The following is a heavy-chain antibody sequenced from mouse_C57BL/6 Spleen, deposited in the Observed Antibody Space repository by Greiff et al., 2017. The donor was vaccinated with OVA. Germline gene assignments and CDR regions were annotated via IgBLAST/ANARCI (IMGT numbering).Heavy chain of an antibody. J-gene: IGHJ4*01. CDR1: GFTFSSYT. D-gene: IGHD2-4*01. V-gene: IGHV5-9*01. CDR3: ARGSYDYDGYAMDY. CDR2: ISGGGGNT. Sequence: DVKLVESGGGLVKPGGSLKLSCAASGFTFSSYTMSWVRQTPEKRLEWVATISGGGGNTYYPDSVKGRFTISRDNAKNTLYLQMSSLRSEDTALYYCARGSYDYDGYAMDYWGQGTSVTVSS.